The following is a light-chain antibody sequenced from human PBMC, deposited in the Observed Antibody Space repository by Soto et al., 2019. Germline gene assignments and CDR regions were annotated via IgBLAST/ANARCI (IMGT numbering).Light chain of an antibody. CDR2: WAS. CDR1: QSLLSSSDNRNY. Sequence: DVVMTQSPDSLALSLGERATINCKSSQSLLSSSDNRNYLAWFQQKVGQPPKLLIRWASTRESGVPDRFSASGSATAFTLTINSLQAEDVAVYYCQTYYRVPLTFGGGTKVDIK. CDR3: QTYYRVPLT. V-gene: IGKV4-1*01. J-gene: IGKJ4*01.